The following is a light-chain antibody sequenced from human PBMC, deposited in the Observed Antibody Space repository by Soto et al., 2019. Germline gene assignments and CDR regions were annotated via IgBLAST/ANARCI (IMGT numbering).Light chain of an antibody. CDR2: SAS. CDR3: QQYGSSPPVYT. Sequence: EIVLTQSPGTLSLSPGERATLSCRASQSVSSSYLAWYQQKPGQAPRLLIYSASSRATGIPDRFSGSGSGTDLTLTISRLEPEDFAVYYCQQYGSSPPVYTFGQGTKLEIK. CDR1: QSVSSSY. J-gene: IGKJ2*01. V-gene: IGKV3-20*01.